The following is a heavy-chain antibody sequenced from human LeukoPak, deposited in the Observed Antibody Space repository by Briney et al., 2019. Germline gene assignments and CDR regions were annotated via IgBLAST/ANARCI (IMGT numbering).Heavy chain of an antibody. CDR3: ARSFYSYGYTDY. Sequence: GGSLRLSCAASGFTFSSYAMHWVRQAPGKGLEWVAVISYDGSNNYYADSVKGRFTISRDNSKKTVYVQMNSLRAEDTAMYYCARSFYSYGYTDYWGQETLVTVSS. CDR2: ISYDGSNN. J-gene: IGHJ4*02. V-gene: IGHV3-30*01. D-gene: IGHD5-18*01. CDR1: GFTFSSYA.